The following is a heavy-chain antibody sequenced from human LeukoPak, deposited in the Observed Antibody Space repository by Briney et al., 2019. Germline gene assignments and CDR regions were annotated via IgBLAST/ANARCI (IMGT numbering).Heavy chain of an antibody. Sequence: PGGSLRLSCAASGFTFSRYSMNWVRQAPGKGLEWVSSISSSSSYIYYADSMKGRCTISRDNAKNSLYLQMNSLRAEDTAVYYCARVGQGVGNRLDYWGQGTLVTVSS. J-gene: IGHJ4*02. CDR2: ISSSSSYI. CDR3: ARVGQGVGNRLDY. CDR1: GFTFSRYS. V-gene: IGHV3-21*01.